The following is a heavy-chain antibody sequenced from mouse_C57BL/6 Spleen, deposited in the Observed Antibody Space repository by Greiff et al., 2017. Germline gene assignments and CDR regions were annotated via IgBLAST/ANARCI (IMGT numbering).Heavy chain of an antibody. D-gene: IGHD1-1*01. CDR3: ARAYYYGSSPYWYFDV. J-gene: IGHJ1*03. V-gene: IGHV1-55*01. CDR1: GYTFTSYW. Sequence: QVQLQQPGAELVKPGASVKMSCKASGYTFTSYWITWVKQRPGQGLEWIGDIYPGSGSTNYNEKFKSKATLTVDTSSSPAYMQLSSLTSEDSAVYYCARAYYYGSSPYWYFDVWGTGTTVTVSS. CDR2: IYPGSGST.